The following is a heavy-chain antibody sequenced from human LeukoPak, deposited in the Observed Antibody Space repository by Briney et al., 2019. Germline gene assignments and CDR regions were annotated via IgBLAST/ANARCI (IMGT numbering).Heavy chain of an antibody. Sequence: SETLSLTCTVSGGSISSYYWSWIRQPPGKGLEWIGYIYYSGSTNYNPSLKSRVTISVDTSKNQFSLKLSSVTAADTAVYYCARQRAAAGMGYWGQGTLVTVSS. CDR3: ARQRAAAGMGY. J-gene: IGHJ4*02. V-gene: IGHV4-59*08. CDR2: IYYSGST. CDR1: GGSISSYY. D-gene: IGHD6-13*01.